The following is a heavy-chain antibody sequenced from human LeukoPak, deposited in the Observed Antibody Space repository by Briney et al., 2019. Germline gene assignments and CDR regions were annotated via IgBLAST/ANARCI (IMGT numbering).Heavy chain of an antibody. V-gene: IGHV3-74*01. CDR1: GFGLSNYW. CDR2: ISPDGSQT. D-gene: IGHD5-18*01. CDR3: ARVSQLWFIPEY. J-gene: IGHJ4*02. Sequence: GGSLRVSCAASGFGLSNYWMHWVRQAPGKGLMWVSQISPDGSQTFYADSVKGRFTISRDNSKNTLYLQMNSLRAEDTAVYYCARVSQLWFIPEYWGQGTLVTVSS.